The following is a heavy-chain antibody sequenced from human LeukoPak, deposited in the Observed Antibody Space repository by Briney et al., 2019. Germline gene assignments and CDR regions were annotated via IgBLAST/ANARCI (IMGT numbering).Heavy chain of an antibody. D-gene: IGHD3-22*01. V-gene: IGHV4-59*01. CDR2: IYYSGST. CDR1: GGSISSYH. Sequence: PSETPSLTCTVSGGSISSYHWSWIRQPPGKGLEWIGYIYYSGSTNYNPSLKSRVTISVDTSKNQFSLKLSSVTAADTAVYYCARLSRVDDSSGYLFDYWGQGTLVTVSS. CDR3: ARLSRVDDSSGYLFDY. J-gene: IGHJ4*02.